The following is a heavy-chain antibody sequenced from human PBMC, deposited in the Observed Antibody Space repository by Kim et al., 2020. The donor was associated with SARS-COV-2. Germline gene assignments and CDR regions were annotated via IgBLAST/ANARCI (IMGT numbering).Heavy chain of an antibody. CDR3: ASGQPLDY. Sequence: SETLSLTCSVSGGSIRSGGKFWTWIRQHPAKGLEWIGYISYSGNSHYSPSLRSRVSISLQTSENQFSLELTSVPAADTAVYYCASGQPLDYWGQESWSPSPQ. D-gene: IGHD2-2*01. CDR2: ISYSGNS. V-gene: IGHV4-31*03. CDR1: GGSIRSGGKF. J-gene: IGHJ4*01.